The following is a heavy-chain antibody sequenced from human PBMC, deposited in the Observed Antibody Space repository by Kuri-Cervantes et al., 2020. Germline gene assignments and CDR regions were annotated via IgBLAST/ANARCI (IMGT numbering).Heavy chain of an antibody. Sequence: GESLKISCAASGFTFNSYNMNWVRQAPGKGLEWVSSISSSSMYTFYADSVKGRFTISRDNAKNSLYLQMNSLRAEGTAVYYCARDTAVAANYYYYGMDVWGQGTTVTVSS. V-gene: IGHV3-21*04. CDR1: GFTFNSYN. CDR3: ARDTAVAANYYYYGMDV. D-gene: IGHD6-19*01. CDR2: ISSSSMYT. J-gene: IGHJ6*02.